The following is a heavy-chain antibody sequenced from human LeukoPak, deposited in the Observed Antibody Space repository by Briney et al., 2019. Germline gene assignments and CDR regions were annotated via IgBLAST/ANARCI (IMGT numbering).Heavy chain of an antibody. J-gene: IGHJ2*01. Sequence: ASVKVSCKASGYTFTSYAMHWVRQAPGQRLEWMGWINAGNGNTKYSQKFQGRVTITRDTSASTAYMELSSLRSEDTAVYYCARARDIRKGWYFGLWGRGTLVTVSS. D-gene: IGHD2-15*01. V-gene: IGHV1-3*01. CDR2: INAGNGNT. CDR3: ARARDIRKGWYFGL. CDR1: GYTFTSYA.